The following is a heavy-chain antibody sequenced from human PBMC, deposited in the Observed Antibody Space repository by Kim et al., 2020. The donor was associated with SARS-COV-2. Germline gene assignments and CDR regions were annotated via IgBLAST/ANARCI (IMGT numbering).Heavy chain of an antibody. J-gene: IGHJ5*02. CDR1: GFTFSSYA. CDR3: ARDYYDSSGYYNNWFDP. V-gene: IGHV3-30*04. Sequence: GGSLRLSCAASGFTFSSYAMHWVRQAPGKGLEWVAVISYDGSNKYYADSVKGLFTISRDNSKNTLYLQMNSLRAEDTAVYYCARDYYDSSGYYNNWFDPWGQGTLVTVSS. D-gene: IGHD3-22*01. CDR2: ISYDGSNK.